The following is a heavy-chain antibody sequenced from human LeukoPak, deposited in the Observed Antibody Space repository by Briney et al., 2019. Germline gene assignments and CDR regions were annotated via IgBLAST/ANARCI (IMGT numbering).Heavy chain of an antibody. CDR1: GGSISSSSYY. CDR2: IYYSGST. Sequence: SETLSLTCTVSGGSISSSSYYWGWIRQPPGKGLEWIGSIYYSGSTYYNPSLKSRVTISVDTSKNQFSLKLSSVTAADTAVYYCAGHDWYSSGWYFGRGFDYWGQGTLVTVSS. CDR3: AGHDWYSSGWYFGRGFDY. V-gene: IGHV4-39*01. D-gene: IGHD6-19*01. J-gene: IGHJ4*02.